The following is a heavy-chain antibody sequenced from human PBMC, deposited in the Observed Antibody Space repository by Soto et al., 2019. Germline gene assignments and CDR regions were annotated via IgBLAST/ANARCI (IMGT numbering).Heavy chain of an antibody. Sequence: QVQLVQSGAEVKKPGASVKVSCKASGYTLTGYDINWVRQATGQGLEWMGWMNPSTGYTGYARRCLGRVTSTGNTSIGTASKELSTLTSEETAVYFCARCRLFSGFAFGFWGPGKLVTVSS. CDR2: MNPSTGYT. D-gene: IGHD6-25*01. J-gene: IGHJ3*01. CDR3: ARCRLFSGFAFGF. V-gene: IGHV1-8*01. CDR1: GYTLTGYD.